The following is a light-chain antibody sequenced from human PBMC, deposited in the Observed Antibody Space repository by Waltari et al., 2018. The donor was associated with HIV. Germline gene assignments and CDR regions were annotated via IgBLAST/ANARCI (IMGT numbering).Light chain of an antibody. CDR2: WAS. Sequence: DIVITKSPDSLAVSLGGRATINCKSSQKIVYKSNNKNYLAWYQHKPGQPPKLLIYWASTRESGVPDRFSGSGSGTDFTLTISSLQAEDVAVYSCQQYYSVPFTFGGGTKVVIK. J-gene: IGKJ4*01. CDR3: QQYYSVPFT. CDR1: QKIVYKSNNKNY. V-gene: IGKV4-1*01.